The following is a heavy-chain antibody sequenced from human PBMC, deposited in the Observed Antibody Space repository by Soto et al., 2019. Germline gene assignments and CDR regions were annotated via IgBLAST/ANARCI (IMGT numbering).Heavy chain of an antibody. Sequence: SETLSLTCTVSGGSVTNSSYYWGWIRQSPGKGLEWIGSVYYRGRSYSKSSVKSRVTISVDTSKSRFSLSLNSVTASDTAVYFCVSQRTTVPTQAYFDYWGQGALVTVS. D-gene: IGHD4-17*01. CDR2: VYYRGRS. CDR1: GGSVTNSSYY. V-gene: IGHV4-39*01. CDR3: VSQRTTVPTQAYFDY. J-gene: IGHJ4*02.